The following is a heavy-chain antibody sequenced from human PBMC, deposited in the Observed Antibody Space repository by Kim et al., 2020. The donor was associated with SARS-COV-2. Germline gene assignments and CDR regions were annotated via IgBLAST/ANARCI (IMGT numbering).Heavy chain of an antibody. D-gene: IGHD2-2*01. CDR2: ISAYNGNT. V-gene: IGHV1-18*01. CDR1: GYTFTSYG. J-gene: IGHJ4*02. CDR3: ARETYCSSTSCPLGY. Sequence: ASVKVSCKASGYTFTSYGISWVRQAPGQGLEWMGWISAYNGNTNYAQKLQGRVTMTTDTSTSTAYMELRSLRSDDTAVYYCARETYCSSTSCPLGYWGQGTLVTVSS.